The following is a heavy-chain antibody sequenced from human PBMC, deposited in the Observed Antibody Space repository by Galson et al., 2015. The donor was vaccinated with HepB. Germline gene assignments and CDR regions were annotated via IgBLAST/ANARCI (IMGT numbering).Heavy chain of an antibody. CDR1: GFTVSSNY. D-gene: IGHD1-26*01. J-gene: IGHJ3*02. CDR2: IYSGGST. V-gene: IGHV3-66*01. Sequence: LRLSCAASGFTVSSNYMSWVRQAPGKGLEWVSVIYSGGSTYYADSVKGRFTISRDNSKNTLYLQMNSLRAEDTAVYYCACPGATFSPDAFDIWGQGTMVTVSS. CDR3: ACPGATFSPDAFDI.